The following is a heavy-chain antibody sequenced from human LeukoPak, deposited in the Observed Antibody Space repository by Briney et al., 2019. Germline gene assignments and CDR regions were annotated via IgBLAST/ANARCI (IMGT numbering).Heavy chain of an antibody. CDR2: INHSGST. CDR1: GGSFSGYY. D-gene: IGHD3-10*01. V-gene: IGHV4-34*01. CDR3: ARWVKGYGSGSSLNYYYYYYMDV. J-gene: IGHJ6*03. Sequence: KASETLSLTCAVYGGSFSGYYWSWLRQPPGKGLEWIGEINHSGSTNYNPSLKSRVTISVGTSKNQFSLKLSSVTAADTAVYYCARWVKGYGSGSSLNYYYYYYMDVWGKGTTVTISS.